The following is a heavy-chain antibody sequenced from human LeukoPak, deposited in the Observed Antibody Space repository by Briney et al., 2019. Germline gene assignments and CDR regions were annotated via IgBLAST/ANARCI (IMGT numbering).Heavy chain of an antibody. Sequence: ASVKVSCKTSGYTFSSYGIAWVRQAPGQGLEWMGWISAYNGNTNYAQKLQGRVTMTEDTSTDTAYMELSSLRSEDTAVYYRATDLVGQSWYYFDYWGQGTQVTVSS. CDR1: GYTFSSYG. D-gene: IGHD6-13*01. CDR2: ISAYNGNT. J-gene: IGHJ4*02. CDR3: ATDLVGQSWYYFDY. V-gene: IGHV1-18*01.